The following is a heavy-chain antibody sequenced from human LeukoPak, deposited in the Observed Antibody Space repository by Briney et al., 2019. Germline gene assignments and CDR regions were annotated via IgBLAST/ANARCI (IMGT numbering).Heavy chain of an antibody. CDR1: GFTFSSYA. V-gene: IGHV3-30*04. Sequence: GGSLRLSCAASGFTFSSYAMHWVRQAPGKGLERVAVISYDGSNKYYADSVKGRFTISRDNSKDTLYLQMNSLRAEDTAVYYCARGRLAAAGTLDYWGQGTLVTVSS. J-gene: IGHJ4*02. D-gene: IGHD6-13*01. CDR3: ARGRLAAAGTLDY. CDR2: ISYDGSNK.